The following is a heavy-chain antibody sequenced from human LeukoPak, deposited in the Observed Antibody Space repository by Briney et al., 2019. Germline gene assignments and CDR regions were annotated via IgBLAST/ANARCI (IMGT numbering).Heavy chain of an antibody. CDR2: ISYDGSNK. Sequence: GGSLRLSCAASGFTFSSYAMHWVRQAPGKGLEWVAVISYDGSNKYYADSVKGRFTISRDNSKNTLYLQMNSLRAGDTAVYYCARDTAGTWDYWGQGTLVTVSS. D-gene: IGHD6-19*01. CDR1: GFTFSSYA. J-gene: IGHJ4*02. V-gene: IGHV3-30*04. CDR3: ARDTAGTWDY.